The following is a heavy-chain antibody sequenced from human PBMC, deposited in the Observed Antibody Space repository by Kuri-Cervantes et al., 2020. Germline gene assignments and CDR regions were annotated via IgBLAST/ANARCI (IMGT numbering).Heavy chain of an antibody. CDR1: GYTFTSYG. CDR2: ISAYNGNT. CDR3: AREFTGEWYSSGWYPPYYYGMDV. J-gene: IGHJ6*02. Sequence: ASVKVSCKASGYTFTSYGISWVRQAPGQGLEWMGWISAYNGNTNYAQKLQGRVTMTRDTSTSTVYMELSSLRSEDTAVYYCAREFTGEWYSSGWYPPYYYGMDVWGQGTTVTVSS. V-gene: IGHV1-18*01. D-gene: IGHD6-19*01.